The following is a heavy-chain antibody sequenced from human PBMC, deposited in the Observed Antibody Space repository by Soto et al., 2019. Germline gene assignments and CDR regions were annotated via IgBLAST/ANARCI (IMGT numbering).Heavy chain of an antibody. CDR1: GFTFSSYG. CDR2: IISDGSNT. CDR3: AKSYSSGWYAN. Sequence: QVQLVESGGGVVQPGTSLRLSCAASGFTFSSYGMPWVRQAPGKGLEWVAVIISDGSNTYSADSVKGRFTISRDNSKNTLYLQMNSLRAEDTAIYYCAKSYSSGWYANWGQGTQVTVSS. J-gene: IGHJ4*02. D-gene: IGHD6-19*01. V-gene: IGHV3-30*18.